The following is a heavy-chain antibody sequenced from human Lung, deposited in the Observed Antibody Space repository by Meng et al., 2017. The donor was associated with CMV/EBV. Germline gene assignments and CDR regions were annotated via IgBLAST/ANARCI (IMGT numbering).Heavy chain of an antibody. J-gene: IGHJ4*02. CDR2: IYYSGNT. Sequence: SXTLSLXYTVSGGPISSSSYYWGWIRQPPGQGLEWIGSIYYSGNTYYKPSLQSRVTITADTSKSQFSLELSSVSAADTAVYYCASLPKMGIATTGPHWGQGTXVTVSS. V-gene: IGHV4-39*07. CDR1: GGPISSSSYY. D-gene: IGHD6-13*01. CDR3: ASLPKMGIATTGPH.